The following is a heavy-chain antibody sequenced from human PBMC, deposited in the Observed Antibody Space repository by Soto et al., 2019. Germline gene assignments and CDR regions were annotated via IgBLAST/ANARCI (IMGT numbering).Heavy chain of an antibody. Sequence: GGSLRLSCAASGFTFSDYWMHWVRQAPGKGLVWVSRINSDGSTIVYADSVKGRFTISRDNAKNTLYLQMNSLRAEDSAVYYCASGNGTTAIVRDYWGQGTLVTISS. D-gene: IGHD1-1*01. CDR2: INSDGSTI. CDR1: GFTFSDYW. CDR3: ASGNGTTAIVRDY. J-gene: IGHJ4*02. V-gene: IGHV3-74*01.